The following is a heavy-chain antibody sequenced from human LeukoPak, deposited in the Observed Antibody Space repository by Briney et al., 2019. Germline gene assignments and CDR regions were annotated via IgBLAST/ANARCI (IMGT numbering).Heavy chain of an antibody. V-gene: IGHV1-8*02. CDR1: GYTFTNYD. J-gene: IGHJ4*02. Sequence: GASVKVSCKASGYTFTNYDINWVRQATGQGLEWMGWMNPNSGNTGYAQKVQGRVSLTTNTSTTTVYMELSSLRSEDTAVYYCARGSIAARPFSETNFDYWGQGTLVTVSS. D-gene: IGHD6-6*01. CDR3: ARGSIAARPFSETNFDY. CDR2: MNPNSGNT.